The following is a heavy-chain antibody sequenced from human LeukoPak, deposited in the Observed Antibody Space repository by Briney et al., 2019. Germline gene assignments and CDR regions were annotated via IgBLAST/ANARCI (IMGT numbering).Heavy chain of an antibody. CDR3: ARGRYVLRFLEWLPRNGMDV. CDR1: GGSFSGYY. Sequence: SETLSLTXAVYGGSFSGYYWSWIRQPPGKGLEWIGEINHSGSTNYNPSLKSRVTISVDTSKNQFSLKLSSVTAADTAVYYCARGRYVLRFLEWLPRNGMDVWGKGTTVTVSS. V-gene: IGHV4-34*01. CDR2: INHSGST. J-gene: IGHJ6*04. D-gene: IGHD3-3*01.